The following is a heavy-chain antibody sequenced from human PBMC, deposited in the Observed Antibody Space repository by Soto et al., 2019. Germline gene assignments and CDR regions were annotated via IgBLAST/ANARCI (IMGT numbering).Heavy chain of an antibody. CDR3: ARDMAAAGLFDY. Sequence: EVQLVESGGGLVQPGGSLRLSCAASGFTFSSYWMHWVRQAPGKGLVWVSRINSDGSSTSYADSVKGRFTISRDNAKNTLYRQMNSLRAEDTAVYYCARDMAAAGLFDYWGQGTLVTVSS. CDR2: INSDGSST. CDR1: GFTFSSYW. D-gene: IGHD6-13*01. V-gene: IGHV3-74*01. J-gene: IGHJ4*02.